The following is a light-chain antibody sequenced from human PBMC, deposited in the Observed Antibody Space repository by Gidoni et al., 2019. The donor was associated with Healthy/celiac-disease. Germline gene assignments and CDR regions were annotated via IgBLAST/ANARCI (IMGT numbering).Light chain of an antibody. V-gene: IGKV3-20*01. CDR3: QQYGSPYT. J-gene: IGKJ2*01. Sequence: KVTLSCRASQSVSSRYLACYQQTPGQAPRLLIYGSSSRATGIPDRFSGSGSGTDFTLTISILEPEDFAVYYCQQYGSPYTFXQXTKLEIK. CDR2: GSS. CDR1: QSVSSRY.